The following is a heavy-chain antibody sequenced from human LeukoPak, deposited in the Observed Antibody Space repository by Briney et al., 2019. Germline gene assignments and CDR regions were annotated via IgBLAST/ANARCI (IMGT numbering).Heavy chain of an antibody. CDR2: ISAYNGGT. CDR3: ARDLVVRGVITYYYYYMDV. V-gene: IGHV1-18*01. CDR1: GYTFTSYG. Sequence: ASVKVSCKASGYTFTSYGISWVRQAPGQGLEWMGWISAYNGGTNYAQKFQGRVTMTRDTSISTAYMELSRLRSDDTAVYYCARDLVVRGVITYYYYYMDVWGKGTTVTISS. D-gene: IGHD3-10*01. J-gene: IGHJ6*03.